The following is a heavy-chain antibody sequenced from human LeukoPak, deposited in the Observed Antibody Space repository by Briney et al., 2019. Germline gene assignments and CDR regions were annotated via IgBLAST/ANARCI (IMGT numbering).Heavy chain of an antibody. D-gene: IGHD5-24*01. V-gene: IGHV3-21*01. CDR3: ARVEMATITDY. CDR2: INNSSSYI. J-gene: IGHJ4*02. Sequence: GALRLFRGAPRFHLNSYSLNSGRPAPREGLEWVSSINNSSSYIYYADSVKGRFTISRDNAKNSLYLQMNSLRAEDTAVYYCARVEMATITDYWGQGTLVTVSS. CDR1: RFHLNSYS.